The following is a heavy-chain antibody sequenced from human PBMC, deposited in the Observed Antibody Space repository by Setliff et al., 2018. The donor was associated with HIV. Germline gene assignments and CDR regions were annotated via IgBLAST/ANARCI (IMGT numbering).Heavy chain of an antibody. CDR2: ISWSSSFI. CDR1: GFTFSTYD. Sequence: PGGSLRLSCAASGFTFSTYDISWVRQAPGKGLEWVSSISWSSSFIHYADSVKGRFTISRDNAKDSLFLQMNSLRAEDTAVYYCARVGSCSGGDCYFFDHWGQGTLVTVSS. D-gene: IGHD2-15*01. J-gene: IGHJ4*02. V-gene: IGHV3-21*04. CDR3: ARVGSCSGGDCYFFDH.